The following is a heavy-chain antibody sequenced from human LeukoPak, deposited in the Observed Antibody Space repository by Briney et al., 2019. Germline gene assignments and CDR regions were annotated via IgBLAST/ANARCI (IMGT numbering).Heavy chain of an antibody. Sequence: GASVKVSCKASGYTFSSYGITWVRQAPGQGLEWMGWISGYNGNTNYAQKVQGRVTMTTDTTTSTAYMELRSLRSDDTAVYYCASYYYGSGSYYNAGALDIWGQGTMVTVSA. J-gene: IGHJ3*02. CDR3: ASYYYGSGSYYNAGALDI. CDR2: ISGYNGNT. D-gene: IGHD3-10*01. CDR1: GYTFSSYG. V-gene: IGHV1-18*01.